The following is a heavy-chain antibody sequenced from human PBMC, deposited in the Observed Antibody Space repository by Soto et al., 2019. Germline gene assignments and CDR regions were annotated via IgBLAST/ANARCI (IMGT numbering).Heavy chain of an antibody. CDR1: GGSISSSGYS. CDR2: IYDSGST. CDR3: AREEGGGYDHRWFDP. Sequence: QVQLQESGPGLVKPSQTLSLTCTVSGGSISSSGYSWSWIRQHPGKGLAWTGYIYDSGSTYYNPSLKSRVTISVDTSKNQFSLKLSSVTAADTAVYYCAREEGGGYDHRWFDPWGQGTLVTVSS. D-gene: IGHD5-12*01. V-gene: IGHV4-31*03. J-gene: IGHJ5*02.